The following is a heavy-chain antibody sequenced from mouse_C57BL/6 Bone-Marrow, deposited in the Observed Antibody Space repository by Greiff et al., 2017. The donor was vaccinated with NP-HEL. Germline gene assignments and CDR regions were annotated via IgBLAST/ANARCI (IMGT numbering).Heavy chain of an antibody. D-gene: IGHD2-5*01. Sequence: QVQLQQPGAELVKPGASVKLSCKASGYTFTSYWMHWVKQRPGQGLEWIGMIHPNSGSTNYNEKFKSKATLTVDKSSSTAYMQLSSLTSEDSAVYYCAYSNHGYYAMDYWGQGTSVTVSS. V-gene: IGHV1-64*01. CDR1: GYTFTSYW. CDR2: IHPNSGST. CDR3: AYSNHGYYAMDY. J-gene: IGHJ4*01.